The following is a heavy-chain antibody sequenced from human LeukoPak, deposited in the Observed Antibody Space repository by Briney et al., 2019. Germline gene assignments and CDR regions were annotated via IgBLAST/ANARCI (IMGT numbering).Heavy chain of an antibody. J-gene: IGHJ6*03. Sequence: PGGSLRLSCAASGFTFSSYAMSWVRQAPGKGLEWVSAISGSGGSTCYADSVKGRFTISRDNSKNTLYLQMNSLRTEDTSVYYCAKGVGGSANYYYMDVWGKGTTVTVSS. D-gene: IGHD3-10*01. CDR3: AKGVGGSANYYYMDV. CDR2: ISGSGGST. V-gene: IGHV3-23*01. CDR1: GFTFSSYA.